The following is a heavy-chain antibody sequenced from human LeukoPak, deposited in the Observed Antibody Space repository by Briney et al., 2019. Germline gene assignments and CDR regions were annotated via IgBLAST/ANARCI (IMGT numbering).Heavy chain of an antibody. J-gene: IGHJ6*02. V-gene: IGHV4-34*01. CDR3: ARRYDYVWGSPPYGMDV. Sequence: SETLSLTCAVYGGSFSGYYWSWIRQPPGKGLEWIGEINHSGSTNYNPSLKSRVTISVDTSKNQFSLKLSSVTAADTAVYYCARRYDYVWGSPPYGMDVWDQGTTVTVSS. D-gene: IGHD3-16*01. CDR1: GGSFSGYY. CDR2: INHSGST.